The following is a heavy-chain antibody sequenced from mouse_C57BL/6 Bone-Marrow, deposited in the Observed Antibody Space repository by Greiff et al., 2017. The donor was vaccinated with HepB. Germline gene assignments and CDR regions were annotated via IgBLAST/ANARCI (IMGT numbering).Heavy chain of an antibody. CDR1: GYTFTSYW. Sequence: QVQLQQPGAELVMPGASVKLSCKASGYTFTSYWIHWVKQRPGQGLEWIGEIDPSDSYTNYNQKFKGKSTLTVDKSSSTAYMQLSSLTSEDSAVYYCAREGGSSSYYYAMDYWGQGTSVTVSS. CDR3: AREGGSSSYYYAMDY. V-gene: IGHV1-69*01. D-gene: IGHD1-1*01. J-gene: IGHJ4*01. CDR2: IDPSDSYT.